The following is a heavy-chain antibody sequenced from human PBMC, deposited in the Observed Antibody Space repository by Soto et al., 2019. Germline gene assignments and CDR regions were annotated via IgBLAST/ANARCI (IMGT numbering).Heavy chain of an antibody. J-gene: IGHJ5*02. CDR1: GFTFSSYG. CDR2: LWYDGSNK. CDR3: ARGYGWFDP. V-gene: IGHV3-33*01. D-gene: IGHD6-13*01. Sequence: QVQLVESGGGVVQPGRSLRLSCAASGFTFSSYGMHWVRQAPGKGLEWVAVLWYDGSNKYYADSVKGRFTISRDNSKNTLYLQMNSLRAEDTAVYYCARGYGWFDPSGQGTLVTVSS.